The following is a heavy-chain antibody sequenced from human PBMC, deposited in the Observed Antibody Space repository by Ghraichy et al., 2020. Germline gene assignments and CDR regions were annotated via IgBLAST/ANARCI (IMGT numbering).Heavy chain of an antibody. CDR1: GYTFTGYY. J-gene: IGHJ4*02. CDR3: ARLVGRCSSTSCPHPNDY. V-gene: IGHV1-2*06. CDR2: INPNSGGT. D-gene: IGHD2-2*01. Sequence: ASVKVSCKASGYTFTGYYMHWVRQAPGQGLEWMGRINPNSGGTNYAQKFQGRVTMTRDTSISTAYMELSRLRSDDTAVYYCARLVGRCSSTSCPHPNDYWGQGTLVTVSS.